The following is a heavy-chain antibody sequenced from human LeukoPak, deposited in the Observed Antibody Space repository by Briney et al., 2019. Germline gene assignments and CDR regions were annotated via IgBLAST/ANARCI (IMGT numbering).Heavy chain of an antibody. Sequence: PSETLSLTCAVYGGSFSGYYWSWIRQPPGKGLEWIGEINHSGSTNYNPSLKSRVPISVDTSKNQFSLKLSSVTAADTAVYYCARGRGGYCSGGSYYSPYYYYGMDVWGQGTTVTVSS. V-gene: IGHV4-34*01. J-gene: IGHJ6*02. CDR1: GGSFSGYY. D-gene: IGHD2-15*01. CDR3: ARGRGGYCSGGSYYSPYYYYGMDV. CDR2: INHSGST.